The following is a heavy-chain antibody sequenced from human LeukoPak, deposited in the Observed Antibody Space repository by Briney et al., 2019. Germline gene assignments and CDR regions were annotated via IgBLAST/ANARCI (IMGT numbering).Heavy chain of an antibody. CDR2: ISGSGGST. Sequence: GGSLRLSCAASGFTFSNYAMSWVRQAPGKGLEWVSAISGSGGSTHYADSVKGRFTISRDNSKNTLYLQMNSLRAEDTAVYYCVRDGGVSGYDLLDYWGQGTLVTVSS. D-gene: IGHD5-12*01. CDR3: VRDGGVSGYDLLDY. J-gene: IGHJ4*02. V-gene: IGHV3-23*01. CDR1: GFTFSNYA.